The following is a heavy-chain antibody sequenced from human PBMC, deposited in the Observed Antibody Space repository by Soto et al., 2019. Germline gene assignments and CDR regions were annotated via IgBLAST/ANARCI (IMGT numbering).Heavy chain of an antibody. CDR2: IKQDGSET. CDR3: VRESYQLHRYSAGY. Sequence: VQLVESGGDLVQPGGSLRLSCAASGVTIRTYWMSWVRQAPGKGLEWVANIKQDGSETYYVDSVKGRFTISRDNDKNSLDLQMNSLRVEDTAVYYCVRESYQLHRYSAGYWGQGTLVAVSS. V-gene: IGHV3-7*01. CDR1: GVTIRTYW. J-gene: IGHJ4*02. D-gene: IGHD1-26*01.